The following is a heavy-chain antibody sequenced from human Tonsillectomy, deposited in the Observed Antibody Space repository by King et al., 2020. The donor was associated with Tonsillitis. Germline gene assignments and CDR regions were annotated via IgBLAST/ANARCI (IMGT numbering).Heavy chain of an antibody. CDR1: GFTFSNYG. CDR3: ARPKVTPTKYYYYGMDV. V-gene: IGHV3-33*05. CDR2: ISYDGSNK. Sequence: VQLVESGGGAVQPGRSLRLSCAASGFTFSNYGMHWVRQAPGKGLEWVAVISYDGSNKYYADSVKGRFNISRDNSKNTLYLQMNSLRAEDTAVYYCARPKVTPTKYYYYGMDVWGQGTTVTVSS. D-gene: IGHD3-16*01. J-gene: IGHJ6*02.